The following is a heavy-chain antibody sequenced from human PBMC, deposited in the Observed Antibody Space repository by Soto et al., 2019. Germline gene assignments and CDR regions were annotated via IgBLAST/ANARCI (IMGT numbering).Heavy chain of an antibody. Sequence: QVQPQESGPGLVKPSQTLSLTCTVSGGSISSGGYYWSWIRQHPGKGLEWIGYMSYSGSTYNNPSLKSRGTISVDTSKNQFSLKLSSVTAADTAVYYCARRDVLRYFDPWGQGTLVTVSS. CDR2: MSYSGST. CDR1: GGSISSGGYY. CDR3: ARRDVLRYFDP. V-gene: IGHV4-31*03. D-gene: IGHD3-9*01. J-gene: IGHJ5*02.